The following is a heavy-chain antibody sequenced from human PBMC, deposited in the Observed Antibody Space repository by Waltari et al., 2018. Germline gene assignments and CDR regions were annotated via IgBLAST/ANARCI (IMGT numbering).Heavy chain of an antibody. CDR1: GLTVSSTH. V-gene: IGHV3-66*02. CDR2: IYPAGSV. D-gene: IGHD5-18*01. CDR3: ATAKDEHTAAVYFDN. J-gene: IGHJ4*02. Sequence: EVKLVESGGGLVHPGGSLRLSCAAPGLTVSSTHLRWVRQAPGKGPEWVSIIYPAGSVYNADSVEGRFTMSRDISKNMVHLQMNRLRLEDSATYFCATAKDEHTAAVYFDNWGQGTLVSVSS.